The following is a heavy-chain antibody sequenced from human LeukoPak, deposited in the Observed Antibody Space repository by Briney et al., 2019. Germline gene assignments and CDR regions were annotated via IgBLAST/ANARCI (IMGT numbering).Heavy chain of an antibody. D-gene: IGHD5-24*01. J-gene: IGHJ4*02. CDR2: VSSHGNDG. Sequence: GGSLRLSCAVSEFTFSNYAMHWVRQPPGKGLEWVAVVSSHGNDGYYADSVRGRFTISRDNSKNTLYLQIDSLRLEDTAIYYCTRDAYNFNDFDYWGQGTLVTVSS. CDR3: TRDAYNFNDFDY. CDR1: EFTFSNYA. V-gene: IGHV3-30*17.